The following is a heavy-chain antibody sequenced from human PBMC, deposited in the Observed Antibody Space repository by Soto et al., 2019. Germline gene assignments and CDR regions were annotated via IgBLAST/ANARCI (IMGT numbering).Heavy chain of an antibody. Sequence: WGSLRLSCAASGFTFSSAWMSWVRQAPGKGLEWVGRIKSKTDGGTTDYAAPVKGRFTISRDDSKNTLYLQMNSLKTEDTAVYYCTTALAAAGTRTYYYYYGMDVWGQGTTVTVSS. D-gene: IGHD6-13*01. V-gene: IGHV3-15*01. CDR2: IKSKTDGGTT. CDR3: TTALAAAGTRTYYYYYGMDV. CDR1: GFTFSSAW. J-gene: IGHJ6*02.